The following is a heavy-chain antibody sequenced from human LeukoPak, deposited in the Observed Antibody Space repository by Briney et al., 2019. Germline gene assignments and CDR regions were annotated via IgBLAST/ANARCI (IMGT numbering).Heavy chain of an antibody. D-gene: IGHD7-27*01. CDR2: ISSSSSYT. CDR3: ARATSNWAFDY. J-gene: IGHJ4*02. Sequence: PGGSLRLSCAAPGFTFSDYYMSWIRQAPGKGLEWVSYISSSSSYTNYADSVKGRFTISRDNAKNSLYLQMNSLRAEDTAVYYCARATSNWAFDYWGQGTLVTVSS. CDR1: GFTFSDYY. V-gene: IGHV3-11*06.